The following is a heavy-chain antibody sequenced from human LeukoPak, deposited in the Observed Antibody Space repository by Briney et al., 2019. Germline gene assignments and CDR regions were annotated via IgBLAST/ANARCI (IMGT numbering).Heavy chain of an antibody. CDR1: GFTFSSYG. CDR2: IRYDGSIK. V-gene: IGHV3-30*02. D-gene: IGHD3-3*01. CDR3: AKGILRFLAWCFDY. J-gene: IGHJ4*02. Sequence: GGSLRLSCAASGFTFSSYGMHWVRQAPGKGREWVAFIRYDGSIKYYADSVKGRFTISRDNSKNTLYLQMNSPRCEDTAVYYCAKGILRFLAWCFDYWGQGTLVTVSS.